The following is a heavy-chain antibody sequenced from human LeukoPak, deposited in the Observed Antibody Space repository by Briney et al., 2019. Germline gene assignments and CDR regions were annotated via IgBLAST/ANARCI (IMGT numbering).Heavy chain of an antibody. CDR3: ARGSRYGSGSYCGY. Sequence: ASVKVSCKASGYTFTSYDINWVRQATGQGLEWVGWMNPNSGNTGYAQKFQGRVTMTRNTSISTAYMELSSLRSEDTAVYYCARGSRYGSGSYCGYWGQGTLVTVSS. D-gene: IGHD3-10*01. J-gene: IGHJ4*02. V-gene: IGHV1-8*01. CDR1: GYTFTSYD. CDR2: MNPNSGNT.